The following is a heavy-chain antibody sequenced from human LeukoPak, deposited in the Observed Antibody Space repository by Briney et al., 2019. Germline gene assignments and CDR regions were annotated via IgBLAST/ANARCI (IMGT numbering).Heavy chain of an antibody. J-gene: IGHJ4*02. CDR3: AKGDSSGFH. D-gene: IGHD3-22*01. Sequence: GGSLRLSCAASGFIFSSNGMHWVRQAPGKGLEWVAVISYDGSNKYYADSVKGRFTISRDNSKNTLYLQMNSLRAEDTAVYYCAKGDSSGFHWGQGTLVTVSS. V-gene: IGHV3-30*18. CDR2: ISYDGSNK. CDR1: GFIFSSNG.